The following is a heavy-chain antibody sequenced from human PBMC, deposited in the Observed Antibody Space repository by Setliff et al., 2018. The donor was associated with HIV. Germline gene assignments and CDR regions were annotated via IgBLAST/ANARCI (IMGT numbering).Heavy chain of an antibody. J-gene: IGHJ6*03. V-gene: IGHV3-7*01. CDR1: GFIFSSYW. CDR2: IKQGGSEK. CDR3: ARDRASVRDTIFGGAQYYYYMDV. D-gene: IGHD3-3*01. Sequence: GGSLRLSCVASGFIFSSYWMSWVRQAPGKGLEWVANIKQGGSEKYYVDSVKGRFTMSRDNAKNSLFLQMHSLRAEDTAVYYCARDRASVRDTIFGGAQYYYYMDVWGKGTTVTVSS.